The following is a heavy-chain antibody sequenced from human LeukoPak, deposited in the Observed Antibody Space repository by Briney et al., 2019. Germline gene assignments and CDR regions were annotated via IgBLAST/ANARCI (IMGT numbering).Heavy chain of an antibody. CDR1: GYTFTGYF. D-gene: IGHD3-9*01. J-gene: IGHJ5*02. Sequence: ASVKVSCKASGYTFTGYFLNWVRQAPGQGLEWMGWINSNSGDTNYAQRFQGRVTISVDTSKNQFSLKLSSVTAADTAVYYCARAAKYYDILTGYHNWFDPWGQGTLVTVSS. V-gene: IGHV1-2*02. CDR2: INSNSGDT. CDR3: ARAAKYYDILTGYHNWFDP.